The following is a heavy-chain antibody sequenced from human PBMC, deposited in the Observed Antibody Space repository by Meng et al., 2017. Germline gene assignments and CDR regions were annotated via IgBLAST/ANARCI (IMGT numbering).Heavy chain of an antibody. V-gene: IGHV3-30*01. J-gene: IGHJ4*02. Sequence: GQLWESGGGVVQPGRSLRLSCAASGFTFSSYAMHWVRQAPGKGLEWVAVISYDGSNKYYADSVKGRFTISRDNSKNTLYLQMNSLRAEDTAVYYCARSSSGYYFDYWGQGTLVTVSS. CDR2: ISYDGSNK. CDR3: ARSSSGYYFDY. CDR1: GFTFSSYA. D-gene: IGHD3-22*01.